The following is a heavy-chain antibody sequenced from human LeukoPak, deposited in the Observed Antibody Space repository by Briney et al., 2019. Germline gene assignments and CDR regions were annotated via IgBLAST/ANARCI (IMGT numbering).Heavy chain of an antibody. V-gene: IGHV3-30-3*01. CDR1: GFTFSSYA. Sequence: GGSLRLSCAASGFTFSSYAMHWVRQAPGKGLEWVAVISYDGSNKYYADSVKGRFTISRDNSKNTLYLQMNSLRAEDTAVYYCARANYDFWSGYYNVFDYWGQGTLVTVSS. CDR2: ISYDGSNK. J-gene: IGHJ4*02. D-gene: IGHD3-3*01. CDR3: ARANYDFWSGYYNVFDY.